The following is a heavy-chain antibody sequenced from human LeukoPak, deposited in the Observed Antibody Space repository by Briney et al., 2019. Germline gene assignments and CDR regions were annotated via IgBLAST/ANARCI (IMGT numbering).Heavy chain of an antibody. Sequence: GGSLRLSCAASVLTFSDYYMSWIRQAPGKGLEWVSYISSSGSTIYYADSVKGRFTISRDNAKNSLYLQMNSLRAEDTAVYYCARDLREGDAFDIWGQGTMVTVSS. J-gene: IGHJ3*02. V-gene: IGHV3-11*01. D-gene: IGHD1-26*01. CDR2: ISSSGSTI. CDR3: ARDLREGDAFDI. CDR1: VLTFSDYY.